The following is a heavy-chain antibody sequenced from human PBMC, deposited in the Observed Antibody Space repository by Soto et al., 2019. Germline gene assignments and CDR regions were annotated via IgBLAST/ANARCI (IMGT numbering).Heavy chain of an antibody. V-gene: IGHV3-23*01. CDR1: GFPFSSYA. CDR3: AKDETSGDLSH. Sequence: GGSLRPSSPASGFPFSSYAMSWVRQAPGKGLEWVSAISSSGGSTYYADSVKGRFTISRDNSKNTLYLQMNSLRADDTAVYYCAKDETSGDLSHWGQGTLVTVSS. J-gene: IGHJ4*02. CDR2: ISSSGGST. D-gene: IGHD4-17*01.